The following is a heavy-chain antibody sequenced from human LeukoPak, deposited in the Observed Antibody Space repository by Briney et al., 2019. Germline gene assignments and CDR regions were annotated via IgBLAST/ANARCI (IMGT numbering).Heavy chain of an antibody. CDR3: ARDLYRIVVVPHYFDY. V-gene: IGHV3-23*01. J-gene: IGHJ4*02. CDR2: ITDSGGST. Sequence: GGSLRLSCAASRFTFTSYAMSWVRQAPGKGLEWVSSITDSGGSTYYADSVKGRFTISRDNAKNSLYLQMNSLRAEDTAVYYCARDLYRIVVVPHYFDYWGQGTLVTVSS. D-gene: IGHD3-22*01. CDR1: RFTFTSYA.